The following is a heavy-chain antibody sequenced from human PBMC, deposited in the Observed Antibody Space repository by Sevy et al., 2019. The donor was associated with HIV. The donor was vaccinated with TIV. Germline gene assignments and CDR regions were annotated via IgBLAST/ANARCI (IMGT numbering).Heavy chain of an antibody. CDR2: INTNNGNA. V-gene: IGHV1-18*01. CDR1: GYPFTCFG. D-gene: IGHD2-15*01. J-gene: IGHJ1*01. Sequence: ASVKVSCKGSGYPFTCFGISWVRQAPGQGLEWMGWINTNNGNANYAQKYQGRVTMTRDTSTSTAYMELRSLRSDDTAVYYCAKDRGYCSGGSCYIQVWGQGTLVTVSS. CDR3: AKDRGYCSGGSCYIQV.